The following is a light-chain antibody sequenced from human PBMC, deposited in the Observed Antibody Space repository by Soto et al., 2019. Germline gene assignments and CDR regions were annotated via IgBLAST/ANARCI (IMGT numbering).Light chain of an antibody. CDR3: QQRSNR. V-gene: IGKV3-11*01. CDR1: QSVSRS. J-gene: IGKJ4*02. CDR2: DAS. Sequence: EIVLTQSPATLSLSPGDRAVLSCRASQSVSRSLTWYQHKAGQAPRLLIYDASTRATGIPRRFSGSGSGTDFTLTISSLEHEDFAVYYCQQRSNRFGGGTKVEIK.